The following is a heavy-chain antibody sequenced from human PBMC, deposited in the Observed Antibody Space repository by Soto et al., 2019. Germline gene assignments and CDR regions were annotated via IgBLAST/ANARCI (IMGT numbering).Heavy chain of an antibody. D-gene: IGHD3-22*01. V-gene: IGHV1-18*01. CDR3: ARVKTSGYHNWFDP. CDR1: GYTFTSYG. J-gene: IGHJ5*02. CDR2: ISAYNGNT. Sequence: ASVKVSCKASGYTFTSYGISWVRQAPGQGLEWMGWISAYNGNTNYEQKLQGRVTMTTDTSTSTAYMELRSLRSDDTAVYYCARVKTSGYHNWFDPWGQGTLVTVSS.